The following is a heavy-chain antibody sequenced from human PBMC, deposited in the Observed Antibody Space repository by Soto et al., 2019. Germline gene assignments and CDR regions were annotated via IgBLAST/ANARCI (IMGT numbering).Heavy chain of an antibody. CDR3: AQACGSTMEALLIDAFDI. V-gene: IGHV3-23*01. J-gene: IGHJ3*02. CDR2: ISAGGDST. CDR1: GFTFSSYA. Sequence: EVQLLESGGGLVQPGGSLRLSCAASGFTFSSYAMSWVRQAPGKGLECVSTISAGGDSTYSADSVKGRFTISRDNSKNTLYLQMNSLRAEDTAIYYCAQACGSTMEALLIDAFDIWGQGTMVTVSP. D-gene: IGHD3-16*01.